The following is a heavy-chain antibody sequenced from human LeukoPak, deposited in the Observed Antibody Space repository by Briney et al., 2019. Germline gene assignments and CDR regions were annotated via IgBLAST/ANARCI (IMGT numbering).Heavy chain of an antibody. Sequence: PSETLSLTCTVSGGSISSSSYYWGWIRQPPGKGLEWIGSIYYSGSTYYNPSLKSRVTISVDTSKNQFSLKLSSVTAADTAVYYCARDSDYYDSSGYSYGMDVWGQGTTVTVSS. V-gene: IGHV4-39*07. CDR2: IYYSGST. CDR3: ARDSDYYDSSGYSYGMDV. D-gene: IGHD3-22*01. J-gene: IGHJ6*02. CDR1: GGSISSSSYY.